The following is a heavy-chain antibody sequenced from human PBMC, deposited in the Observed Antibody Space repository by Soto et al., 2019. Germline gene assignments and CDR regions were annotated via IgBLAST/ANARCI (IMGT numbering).Heavy chain of an antibody. V-gene: IGHV3-33*01. Sequence: QVQLVESGGGVVQPGRSLRLSCAASGFTFSSYGMHWVRQAPGKGLEWVALIWYDGSNKYYADSVKGRFTISRDNYKNTLYLQMNSMRAEDTAVYYCARDRATYPPYSFDLWGRGTLVSVSS. CDR1: GFTFSSYG. D-gene: IGHD2-15*01. CDR2: IWYDGSNK. J-gene: IGHJ2*01. CDR3: ARDRATYPPYSFDL.